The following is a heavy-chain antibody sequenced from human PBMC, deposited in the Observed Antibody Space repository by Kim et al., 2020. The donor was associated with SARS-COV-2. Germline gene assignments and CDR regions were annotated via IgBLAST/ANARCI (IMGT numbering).Heavy chain of an antibody. Sequence: SETLSLTCTVSGGSISRYYWSWIRQPPGKGLEWIGYIYNSGSTNYNPSLKSRVTISVDTSKNQFSLKLSSVTAADTAVYYCARVGRGGYYKYAFDIWGQGTMVTVSS. J-gene: IGHJ3*02. D-gene: IGHD3-22*01. CDR3: ARVGRGGYYKYAFDI. CDR1: GGSISRYY. V-gene: IGHV4-59*01. CDR2: IYNSGST.